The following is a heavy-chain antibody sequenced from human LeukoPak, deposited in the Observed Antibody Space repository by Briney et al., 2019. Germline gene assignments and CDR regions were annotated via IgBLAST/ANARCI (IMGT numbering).Heavy chain of an antibody. CDR3: ARDVLTAAGTMDV. V-gene: IGHV3-48*01. D-gene: IGHD6-13*01. CDR2: ISSSSSTI. J-gene: IGHJ6*03. CDR1: GFTFSSYS. Sequence: PGGSLRLSCAASGFTFSSYSMNWVRQAPGKGLEWVSYISSSSSTIYYADSVKGRFTISRDNAKNSLYLQMNSLRAEDTAVYYCARDVLTAAGTMDVWGKGTTVTVSS.